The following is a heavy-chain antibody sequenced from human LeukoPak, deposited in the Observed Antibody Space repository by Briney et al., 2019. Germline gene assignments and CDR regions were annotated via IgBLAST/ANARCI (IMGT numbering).Heavy chain of an antibody. V-gene: IGHV1-2*02. CDR3: ARDPTGSLYFDY. J-gene: IGHJ4*02. CDR2: INPNSGGT. Sequence: GASVKVSCKASGYTFTGYYVHWVRQAPGQGLGWMGWINPNSGGTNYAQNFQGRVTMTRDTSITTAYMELSRLKSDDTAVYYCARDPTGSLYFDYWGQGTLVTVSS. CDR1: GYTFTGYY.